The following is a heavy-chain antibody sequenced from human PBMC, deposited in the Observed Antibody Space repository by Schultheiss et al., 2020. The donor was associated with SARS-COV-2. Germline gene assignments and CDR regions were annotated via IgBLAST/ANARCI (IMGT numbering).Heavy chain of an antibody. CDR1: GYSFTSYW. J-gene: IGHJ5*02. V-gene: IGHV5-51*01. CDR2: IYPGDSDT. D-gene: IGHD2-15*01. CDR3: AKRLHNVLMPDSWFDP. Sequence: GESLKISCKGSGYSFTSYWISWVRQMPGKGLEWMGIIYPGDSDTRYSPSFQGQVTISVDKSINTAYLQWSSLKTSDTAVYYCAKRLHNVLMPDSWFDPWGQGTLVTVSS.